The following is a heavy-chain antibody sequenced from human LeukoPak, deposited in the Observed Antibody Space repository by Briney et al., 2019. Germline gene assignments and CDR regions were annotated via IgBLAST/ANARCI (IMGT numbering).Heavy chain of an antibody. Sequence: ASVKVSCKVSGYTLTELSMHWVRQAPGKGLEWMGGFDPEDGETIYAQKFQGRVTMTEDTSTSTAYMELRSLRSDDTAVYYCARGGIMTAGRFDYWGQGTLVTVSS. D-gene: IGHD3-16*01. CDR1: GYTLTELS. J-gene: IGHJ4*02. V-gene: IGHV1-24*01. CDR3: ARGGIMTAGRFDY. CDR2: FDPEDGET.